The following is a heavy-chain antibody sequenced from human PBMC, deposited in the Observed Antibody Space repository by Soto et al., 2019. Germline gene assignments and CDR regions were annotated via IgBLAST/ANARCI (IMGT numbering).Heavy chain of an antibody. CDR1: GGSISSGGYY. V-gene: IGHV4-61*08. CDR3: ARDPARITIFGVVTADYGMDV. Sequence: PSETLSLTCTVSGGSISSGGYYWSWIRQPPGKGLEWIGYIYYSGSTNYNPSLKSRVTISVDTSKNQFSLKLSSVTAADTAVYYCARDPARITIFGVVTADYGMDVWGQGTTVTVSS. D-gene: IGHD3-3*01. J-gene: IGHJ6*02. CDR2: IYYSGST.